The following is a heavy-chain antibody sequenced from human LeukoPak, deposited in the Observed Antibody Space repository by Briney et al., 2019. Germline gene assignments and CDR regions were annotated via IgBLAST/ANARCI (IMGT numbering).Heavy chain of an antibody. CDR1: GFTFSSYW. Sequence: GGSLRPSCAASGFTFSSYWMSWVRQAPGKGLEWVANIKQDGSGKYYVDSVKGRFTISRDNAKNSLYLQMNSLRAEDTAVYYCARSSELRYFDWLSSRYYFDYWGQGTLVTVSS. D-gene: IGHD3-9*01. V-gene: IGHV3-7*04. CDR2: IKQDGSGK. CDR3: ARSSELRYFDWLSSRYYFDY. J-gene: IGHJ4*02.